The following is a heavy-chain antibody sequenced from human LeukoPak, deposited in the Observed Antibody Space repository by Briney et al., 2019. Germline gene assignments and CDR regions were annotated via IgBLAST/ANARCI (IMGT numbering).Heavy chain of an antibody. CDR1: GFTFSSYS. J-gene: IGHJ3*02. CDR2: ISSSSSYI. CDR3: ARDRVTRPSDAFDI. V-gene: IGHV3-21*01. Sequence: PGGSLRLSCAAPGFTFSSYSMNWVRQAPGKGLEWVSSISSSSSYIYYADSVKGRFTISRDNAKNSLYLQTNSLRAEDTAVYYCARDRVTRPSDAFDIWGQGTMVTVSS. D-gene: IGHD4-11*01.